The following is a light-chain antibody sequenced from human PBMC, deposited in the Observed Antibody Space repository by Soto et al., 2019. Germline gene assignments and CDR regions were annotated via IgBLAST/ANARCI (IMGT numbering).Light chain of an antibody. CDR2: AAS. J-gene: IGKJ2*01. CDR3: QQGYSTPYT. V-gene: IGKV1-39*01. CDR1: QSISSY. Sequence: DIQMTQSPSSLSASVGDRVTITCRASQSISSYLNWYQQKPGKAPKLLIYAASSLQSGVPSRFSGTGPGTDFTLTISSLQPEDFTTYYCQQGYSTPYTLGQGTKLQIK.